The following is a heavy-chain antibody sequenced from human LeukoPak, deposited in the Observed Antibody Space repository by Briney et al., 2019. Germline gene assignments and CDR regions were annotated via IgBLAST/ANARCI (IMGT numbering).Heavy chain of an antibody. CDR2: IYHSGST. V-gene: IGHV4-38-2*02. Sequence: PSETLSLTCTVSGYSISSGYYWGWIRQPPGKGLEWIGSIYHSGSTYYNPSLKSRVTISVDTSKNQFSLKLSSVTAADTAVYYCARWRGNGEGFDYWGQGTLVTVSS. D-gene: IGHD1-1*01. CDR3: ARWRGNGEGFDY. CDR1: GYSISSGYY. J-gene: IGHJ4*02.